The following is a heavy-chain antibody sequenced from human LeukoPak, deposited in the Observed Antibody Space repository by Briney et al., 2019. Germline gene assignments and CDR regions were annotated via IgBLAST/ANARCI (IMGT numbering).Heavy chain of an antibody. J-gene: IGHJ4*02. Sequence: GGSLRLSCAASGFTFSSYGMHWVRQAPGKGLEWVAVISYDGSNKYYANSAKGRFTISRDNYKSTVYMEMKSLRAEDTAVYYCAKDSWGSGGGQGTLVTVSS. D-gene: IGHD7-27*01. V-gene: IGHV3-30*18. CDR3: AKDSWGSG. CDR2: ISYDGSNK. CDR1: GFTFSSYG.